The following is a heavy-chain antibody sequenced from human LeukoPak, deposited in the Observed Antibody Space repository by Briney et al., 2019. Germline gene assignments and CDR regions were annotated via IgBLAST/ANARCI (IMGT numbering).Heavy chain of an antibody. Sequence: PSETLSLTCAVYGGSFSGYYWSWIRQPPGKGLEWIGEINHSGGTNYNPSLKSRVTISVDTSKNQFSLKLSSVTAADTAVYYCARGGDYYDSSGYYSPFDYWGQGTLVTVSS. J-gene: IGHJ4*02. V-gene: IGHV4-34*01. CDR3: ARGGDYYDSSGYYSPFDY. CDR1: GGSFSGYY. D-gene: IGHD3-22*01. CDR2: INHSGGT.